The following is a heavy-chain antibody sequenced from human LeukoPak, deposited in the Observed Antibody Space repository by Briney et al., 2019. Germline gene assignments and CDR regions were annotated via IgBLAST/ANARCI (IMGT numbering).Heavy chain of an antibody. V-gene: IGHV4-34*01. CDR2: INHNGST. Sequence: SETLSLTCAVYGGSFSGYYWSWIRQPPGKGLEWIGEINHNGSTNYNPSLKSRVTISVDTSKNQFSLKLSSVTAADTAVYYCARGPGLKGVAAAGPQAYNWFDPWGQGTLVTVSS. CDR3: ARGPGLKGVAAAGPQAYNWFDP. CDR1: GGSFSGYY. J-gene: IGHJ5*02. D-gene: IGHD6-13*01.